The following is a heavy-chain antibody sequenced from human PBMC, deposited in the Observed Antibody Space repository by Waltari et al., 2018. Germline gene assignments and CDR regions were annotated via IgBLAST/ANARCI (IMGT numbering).Heavy chain of an antibody. Sequence: QVQLQESGPGLVKPSETLSLTCAVSGYSISSGYYWGWIRQPPGKGLEWIGSIYHSGSTYYNPSLKSRVTISVDTSKNTLYLQMNSLRAEDTAVYYCAKVMVGIGSSWYDFGVYQYFDYWGQGTLVTVSS. V-gene: IGHV4-38-2*01. CDR2: IYHSGST. D-gene: IGHD6-13*01. J-gene: IGHJ4*02. CDR1: GYSISSGYY. CDR3: AKVMVGIGSSWYDFGVYQYFDY.